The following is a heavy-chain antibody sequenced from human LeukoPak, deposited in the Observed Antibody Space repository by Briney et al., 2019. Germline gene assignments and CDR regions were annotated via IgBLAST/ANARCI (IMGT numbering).Heavy chain of an antibody. Sequence: ASVKVFCKASGYTFTGYYMHWVRQAPGQGLEWRGWNNPNSGRTKYAQKLQDRDNMTRDKYMSTAYMELSRLRSEDSAVYYCAREMENLGYCSSTSCPPAHFDYWGQGTLVTVSS. CDR3: AREMENLGYCSSTSCPPAHFDY. V-gene: IGHV1-2*02. D-gene: IGHD2-2*01. CDR2: NNPNSGRT. CDR1: GYTFTGYY. J-gene: IGHJ4*02.